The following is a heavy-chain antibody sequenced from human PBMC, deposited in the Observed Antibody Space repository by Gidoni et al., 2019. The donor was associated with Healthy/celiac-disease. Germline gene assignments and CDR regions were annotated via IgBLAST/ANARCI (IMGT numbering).Heavy chain of an antibody. J-gene: IGHJ4*02. CDR1: TFSSYG. CDR2: ISYDGSNK. V-gene: IGHV3-30*03. Sequence: TFSSYGMHWVRQAPGKGLEWVAVISYDGSNKYYADSVKGRFTISRDNSKNTLYLQMNSLRAEDTAVYYCASVGATGYWGQGTLVTVSS. CDR3: ASVGATGY. D-gene: IGHD3-3*01.